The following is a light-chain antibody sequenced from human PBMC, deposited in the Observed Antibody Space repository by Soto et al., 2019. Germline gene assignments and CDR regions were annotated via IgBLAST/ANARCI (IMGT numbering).Light chain of an antibody. CDR2: GAS. V-gene: IGKV3-15*01. Sequence: EIVMTQSPAILSVSPGERATLSCMASQSVSSNLAWHQQKPGQAPRLLIYGASTRATGIPARFSGSGSGTEFTLTISSLQSEDFAVYYCQQYNNWPPPTFGGGTKVEIK. CDR1: QSVSSN. J-gene: IGKJ4*01. CDR3: QQYNNWPPPT.